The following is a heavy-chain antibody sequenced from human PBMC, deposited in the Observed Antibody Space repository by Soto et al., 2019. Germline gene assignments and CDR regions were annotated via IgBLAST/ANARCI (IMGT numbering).Heavy chain of an antibody. CDR1: GFTFSNAW. Sequence: EVQLVESGGGLVKPGGSLRLSCAASGFTFSNAWMNWVRQAPGKGLEWVGRIKSKTDGGTTDYAAPVKGRFTISRDDSKNTLYLQMNSLKTEDTAVYYCTTDLSVVVPAALYYYYGMAVWGQGTTVTVSS. CDR2: IKSKTDGGTT. V-gene: IGHV3-15*07. J-gene: IGHJ6*02. D-gene: IGHD2-2*01. CDR3: TTDLSVVVPAALYYYYGMAV.